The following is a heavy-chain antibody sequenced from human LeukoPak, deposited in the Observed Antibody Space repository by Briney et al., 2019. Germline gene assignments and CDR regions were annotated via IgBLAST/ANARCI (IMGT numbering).Heavy chain of an antibody. D-gene: IGHD5-12*01. CDR2: IRSDGSNK. CDR1: GFTFSSYG. V-gene: IGHV3-30*02. CDR3: ARDLDIVAPDY. J-gene: IGHJ4*02. Sequence: GGSLRLSCAASGFTFSSYGMHWVRQAPGKGLEWVAFIRSDGSNKWYADSVKGRFTISRDNSKNTLYLQMNSLRAEDTAVYYCARDLDIVAPDYWGQGTLVTVSS.